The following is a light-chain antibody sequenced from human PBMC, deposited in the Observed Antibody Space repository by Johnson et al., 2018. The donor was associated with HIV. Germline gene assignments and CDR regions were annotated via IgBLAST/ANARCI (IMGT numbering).Light chain of an antibody. J-gene: IGLJ1*01. V-gene: IGLV1-51*01. CDR3: GTWDSSLSTYV. CDR2: DNN. CDR1: SSNIGNIF. Sequence: QSVLTQPPSVSAAPGQTVTISCSGSSSNIGNIFVSWYQHLPGTAPKLLIYDNNQRPSGIPDRFSVSNSATSATLGITGLQTGDEAEYYCGTWDSSLSTYVFGSGTKVTVL.